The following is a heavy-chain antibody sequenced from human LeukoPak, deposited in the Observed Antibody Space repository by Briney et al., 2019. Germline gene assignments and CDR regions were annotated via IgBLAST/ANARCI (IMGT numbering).Heavy chain of an antibody. Sequence: ASVKVSCKASGYTFTGYYMHWVRQAPGQGLERMGIINPSGGSTSYAQKFQGRVTMTRDTSTSTVYMELSSLRSEDTAVYYCARGSNPYYYDSSGYYYYWGQGTLVTVSS. CDR1: GYTFTGYY. D-gene: IGHD3-22*01. CDR2: INPSGGST. CDR3: ARGSNPYYYDSSGYYYY. J-gene: IGHJ4*02. V-gene: IGHV1-46*01.